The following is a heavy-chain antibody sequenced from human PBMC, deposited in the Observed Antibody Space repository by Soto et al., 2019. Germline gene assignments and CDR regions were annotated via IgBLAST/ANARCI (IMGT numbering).Heavy chain of an antibody. CDR1: GFSLSTTGVG. Sequence: QITLKESGPTLVRPTQTLTLTCTFSGFSLSTTGVGVGWIRQPPGKALEWLALIYWDDDKRYSPSLKSRLTITKNTCKKEVILRVTTMVPVDAATYYCVLRLRDFGMGGARANYFDPWGQGTLVTVSS. CDR3: VLRLRDFGMGGARANYFDP. V-gene: IGHV2-5*02. J-gene: IGHJ5*02. D-gene: IGHD3-3*01. CDR2: IYWDDDK.